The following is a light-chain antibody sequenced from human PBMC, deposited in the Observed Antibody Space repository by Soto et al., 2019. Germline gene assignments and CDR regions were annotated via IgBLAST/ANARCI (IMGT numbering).Light chain of an antibody. CDR3: FSYAGNSVYV. CDR2: EGT. V-gene: IGLV2-23*01. CDR1: ISDVGSYNL. J-gene: IGLJ1*01. Sequence: QSVLTQPASVSGSPGQSITISCTGTISDVGSYNLVSWSQQLPGKVPKLVIYEGTKRPSGVSDRFSGSKSGYTASLTISGLQAEDAADYYCFSYAGNSVYVFGTGTKVTVL.